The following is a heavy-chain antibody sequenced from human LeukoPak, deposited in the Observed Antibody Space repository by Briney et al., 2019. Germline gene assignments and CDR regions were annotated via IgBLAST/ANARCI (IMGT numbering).Heavy chain of an antibody. CDR3: VLSNYYDSRRGFDI. CDR1: GYTFTSYD. Sequence: ASVKVSCKASGYTFTSYDINWVRQATGQGLAWMGWMNPNSGNTGYAQKFQGRVTMTRNTSISTAYMELSSLRSEDTAVYYCVLSNYYDSRRGFDIWGQGTMVTVSS. CDR2: MNPNSGNT. J-gene: IGHJ3*02. D-gene: IGHD3-22*01. V-gene: IGHV1-8*01.